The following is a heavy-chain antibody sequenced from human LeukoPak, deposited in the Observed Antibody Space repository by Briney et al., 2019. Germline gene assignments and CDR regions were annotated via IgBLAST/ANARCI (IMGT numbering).Heavy chain of an antibody. CDR2: IDHRGDT. D-gene: IGHD5-24*01. CDR3: ARGATISETGYFDF. CDR1: GWSFSRYY. Sequence: PSETLSLTCAVSGWSFSRYYWSWIRQAPGKGLEWIADIDHRGDTNYNPSVKSRVTISVDTSKNPFSLKVRSLSAADTAVYYCARGATISETGYFDFWGQGTPVTVSS. V-gene: IGHV4-34*01. J-gene: IGHJ4*03.